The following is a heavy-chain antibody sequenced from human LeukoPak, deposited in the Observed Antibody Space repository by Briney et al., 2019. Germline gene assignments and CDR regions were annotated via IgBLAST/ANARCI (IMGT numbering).Heavy chain of an antibody. J-gene: IGHJ4*02. D-gene: IGHD3-22*01. Sequence: GESLKISCKGSGYIFTSYWIGWVRQLPGKGLEWMGFINPGDSDTRYSPPFQGQVTISADKSISTAYLQWSSLKASDTAMYYCVLYDDSGHVPKWGQGTLVTVSS. CDR2: INPGDSDT. V-gene: IGHV5-51*01. CDR1: GYIFTSYW. CDR3: VLYDDSGHVPK.